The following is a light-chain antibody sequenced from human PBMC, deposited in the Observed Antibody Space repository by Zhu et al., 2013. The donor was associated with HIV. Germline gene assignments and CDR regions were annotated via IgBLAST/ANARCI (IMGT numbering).Light chain of an antibody. CDR3: ATWDDSLNALV. CDR2: EVS. Sequence: QSALTQPASVSGSPGQSITISCTGTSSDVGGYNYVSWYQQPPGTAPKLMIYEVSNRPSGVPDRFSGSKSGTSASLAISGLQSEDEADYYCATWDDSLNALVFGGGTKLTVL. CDR1: SSDVGGYNY. J-gene: IGLJ3*02. V-gene: IGLV2-14*01.